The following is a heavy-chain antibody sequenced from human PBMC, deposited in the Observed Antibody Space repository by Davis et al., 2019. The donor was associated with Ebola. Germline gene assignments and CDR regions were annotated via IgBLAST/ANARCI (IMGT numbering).Heavy chain of an antibody. V-gene: IGHV1-2*04. CDR1: GYTLTELS. J-gene: IGHJ5*02. D-gene: IGHD5-12*01. Sequence: ASVKVSCKVSGYTLTELSMHWVRQAPGQGLEWMGWINPNSGGTNYAQKFQGWVTMTRDTSISTAYMELSRLRSDDTAVYYCARAVATTKTRFPPNWFDPWGQGTLVTVSS. CDR3: ARAVATTKTRFPPNWFDP. CDR2: INPNSGGT.